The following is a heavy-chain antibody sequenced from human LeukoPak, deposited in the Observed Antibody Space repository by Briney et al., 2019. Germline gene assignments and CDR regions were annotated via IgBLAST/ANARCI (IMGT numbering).Heavy chain of an antibody. J-gene: IGHJ5*02. CDR2: IIPIFGTA. V-gene: IGHV1-69*13. D-gene: IGHD7-27*01. CDR3: ARDRSSLGNYNWFDP. Sequence: SVNVSCTASGGTFSSYAISWVRQAPGQGLEWMGGIIPIFGTANYAQKFQGRVTITADESTSTAYMELSSLRSEDTAVYYCARDRSSLGNYNWFDPWGQGTLVTVSS. CDR1: GGTFSSYA.